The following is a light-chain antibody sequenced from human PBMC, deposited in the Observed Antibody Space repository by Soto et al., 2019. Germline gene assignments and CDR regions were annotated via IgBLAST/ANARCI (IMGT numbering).Light chain of an antibody. CDR2: KAS. Sequence: DIKVTQSRSTLSASVGDTVTVTCRASQSVSGWLAWYQQKPGKAPKLPIYKASSLESGVPSRFSGSGSGTEFTLTISSLQPDDFATYYCQQYNSYSWTFGQGTKVDI. CDR1: QSVSGW. CDR3: QQYNSYSWT. V-gene: IGKV1-5*03. J-gene: IGKJ1*01.